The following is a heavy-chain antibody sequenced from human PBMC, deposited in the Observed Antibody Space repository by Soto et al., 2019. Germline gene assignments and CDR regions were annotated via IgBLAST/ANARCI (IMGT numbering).Heavy chain of an antibody. D-gene: IGHD2-2*01. CDR1: GGTFSSYT. CDR2: IIPIFGMA. J-gene: IGHJ6*03. CDR3: AREEAQYQLLHSYYYMDV. V-gene: IGHV1-69*08. Sequence: QVQLVQSGAEVKKPGSSVKVSCKASGGTFSSYTINWVRQAPGQGLEWMGRIIPIFGMANYAQKFQGRVTITADESTSTAYMQLSSLRSEYTGLYYGAREEAQYQLLHSYYYMDVWGKGTTVTVSS.